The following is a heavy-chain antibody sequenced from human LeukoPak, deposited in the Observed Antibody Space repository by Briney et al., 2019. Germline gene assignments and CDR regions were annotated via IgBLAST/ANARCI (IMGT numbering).Heavy chain of an antibody. J-gene: IGHJ5*02. CDR3: ARDRVRGVINWFDP. CDR1: GGSISSYY. V-gene: IGHV4-59*12. D-gene: IGHD3-10*01. Sequence: SETLSLTCTVSGGSISSYYWSWIRQPPGKGLEWIGYIYYSGSTNYNPSLKSRVTMSVDTSKNQFSLKLSSVTAADTAVYYCARDRVRGVINWFDPWGQGTLVTVSS. CDR2: IYYSGST.